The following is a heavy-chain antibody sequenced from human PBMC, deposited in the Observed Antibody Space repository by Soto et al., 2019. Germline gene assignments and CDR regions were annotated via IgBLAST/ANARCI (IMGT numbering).Heavy chain of an antibody. D-gene: IGHD3-22*01. CDR2: INPNSGGT. J-gene: IGHJ3*02. V-gene: IGHV1-2*02. CDR3: ARFPGAGYYDSSGYKSAFDS. Sequence: ASVKVSCKASGYTFTGYYMHWVRQAPGQGLEWMGWINPNSGGTNYAQKFQGRVTMTRDTSISTAYMELSRLRSDDTAVYYCARFPGAGYYDSSGYKSAFDSWGQGTMVTVS. CDR1: GYTFTGYY.